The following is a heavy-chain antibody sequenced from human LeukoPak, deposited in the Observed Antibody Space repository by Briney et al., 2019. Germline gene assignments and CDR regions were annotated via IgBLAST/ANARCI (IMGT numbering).Heavy chain of an antibody. V-gene: IGHV5-51*01. CDR1: GYSFTSYW. D-gene: IGHD5-18*01. CDR2: IYSGDSDT. Sequence: GGSPKIPCKGSGYSFTSYWIGWVRQMPRKGVEGMGVIYSGDSDTRYSPSFQGQATIAANKSISTAYQQWSGLKASATAMYYCARLTTAMRLLAYFDYWGQGTLVTVSS. CDR3: ARLTTAMRLLAYFDY. J-gene: IGHJ4*02.